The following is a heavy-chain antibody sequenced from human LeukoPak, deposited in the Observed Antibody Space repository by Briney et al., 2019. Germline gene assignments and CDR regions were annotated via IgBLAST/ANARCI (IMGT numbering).Heavy chain of an antibody. Sequence: SETLSLTCTVSGGSISSSSYYWGWIRQPPGKGLEWIGSIYYSGSTYYNPSLKSRVTISVDTSKNQFSLKLSSVTAADTAVYYCASPIVVVPAAIFHFDYWGQRTLVTVSS. CDR1: GGSISSSSYY. D-gene: IGHD2-2*02. CDR2: IYYSGST. J-gene: IGHJ4*02. V-gene: IGHV4-39*01. CDR3: ASPIVVVPAAIFHFDY.